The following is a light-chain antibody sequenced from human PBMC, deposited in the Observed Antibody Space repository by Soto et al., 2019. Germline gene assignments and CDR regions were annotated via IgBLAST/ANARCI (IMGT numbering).Light chain of an antibody. CDR1: SSDVGGYNY. J-gene: IGLJ1*01. CDR2: EAI. Sequence: QSVLTQPASVSGSPGQSITISCTGTSSDVGGYNYVSWYQQHPGKAPKLMIYEAIKRPSGVSNRFSGSISGTTASLTISGLQADDEADYYCCSYVGATTYVFGSGTKVTVL. CDR3: CSYVGATTYV. V-gene: IGLV2-23*01.